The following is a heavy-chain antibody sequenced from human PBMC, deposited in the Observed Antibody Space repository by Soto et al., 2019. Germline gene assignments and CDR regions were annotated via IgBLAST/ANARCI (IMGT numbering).Heavy chain of an antibody. V-gene: IGHV1-18*01. CDR3: AGQYYDILTGYYRFDY. Sequence: ASVKVSCKASGYTFTNYGISWVRQAPGQGLEWMGWISAYNGNTKYAQKLQGRVTMTRNTSISTAYMELSSLRSEDTAVYYCAGQYYDILTGYYRFDYWGQGTLVTVSS. CDR1: GYTFTNYG. J-gene: IGHJ4*02. D-gene: IGHD3-9*01. CDR2: ISAYNGNT.